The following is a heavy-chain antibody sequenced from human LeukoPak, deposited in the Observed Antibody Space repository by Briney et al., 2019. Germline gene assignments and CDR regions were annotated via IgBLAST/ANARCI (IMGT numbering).Heavy chain of an antibody. Sequence: SETLSLTCTVSGGSISSYYWSWIRQPPGKGLEWIGYIYYSGSTNYNPSLKSRVTISVDTSKNQFSLKLSSVTAADTAVYYCARARIRFLEWTYFDYWGQGTLVTVSS. CDR1: GGSISSYY. CDR3: ARARIRFLEWTYFDY. D-gene: IGHD3-3*01. V-gene: IGHV4-59*01. CDR2: IYYSGST. J-gene: IGHJ4*02.